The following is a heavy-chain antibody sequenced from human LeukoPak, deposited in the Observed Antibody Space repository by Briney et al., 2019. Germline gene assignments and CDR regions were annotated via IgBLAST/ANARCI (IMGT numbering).Heavy chain of an antibody. V-gene: IGHV4-59*01. CDR1: GGSISSYY. Sequence: SETLSLTCTVSGGSISSYYWSWIRQPPGKGLEWVGYIYYSGSTNYNPSLKSRVTISVDTSTNQFSLKLSSVTAADTAVYYCARDCGGLSYFDYWGQGTLVTVSS. CDR2: IYYSGST. J-gene: IGHJ4*02. CDR3: ARDCGGLSYFDY. D-gene: IGHD4-23*01.